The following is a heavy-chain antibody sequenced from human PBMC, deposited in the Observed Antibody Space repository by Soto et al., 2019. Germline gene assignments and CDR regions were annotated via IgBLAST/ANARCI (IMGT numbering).Heavy chain of an antibody. CDR2: IWYDGSNK. V-gene: IGHV3-33*01. CDR1: GFTFSSYG. J-gene: IGHJ3*02. D-gene: IGHD2-21*02. CDR3: AREPDIVVVTASADAFDI. Sequence: QVQLVESGGGVVQPGRSLRLSCAASGFTFSSYGMHWVRQAPGQGLEWVAVIWYDGSNKYSADSVKGRFTISRDNSKNKMYLQMNSLRAEDTAVYYCAREPDIVVVTASADAFDIWGQGTMVTVSS.